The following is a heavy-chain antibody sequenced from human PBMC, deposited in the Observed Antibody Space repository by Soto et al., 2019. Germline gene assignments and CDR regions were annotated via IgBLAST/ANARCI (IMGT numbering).Heavy chain of an antibody. D-gene: IGHD1-1*01. Sequence: TGRPLRLSCAASGFMFSNHGMHWVRQAPGKGLEWVAVIWSDGNNRYYEDSVKGRFTISRDNSKNTVYLQMNSLRAEDTAVYYCVRGDNWNDEASDYWGQGTLVTVSS. J-gene: IGHJ4*02. V-gene: IGHV3-33*08. CDR2: IWSDGNNR. CDR3: VRGDNWNDEASDY. CDR1: GFMFSNHG.